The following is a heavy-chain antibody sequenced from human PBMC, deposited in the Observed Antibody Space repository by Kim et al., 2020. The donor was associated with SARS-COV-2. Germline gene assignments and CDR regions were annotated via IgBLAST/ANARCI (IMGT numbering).Heavy chain of an antibody. D-gene: IGHD6-13*01. CDR3: ARKPGTSTFDI. CDR1: GGSISSYY. J-gene: IGHJ3*02. CDR2: IYYSGST. Sequence: SETLSLTCTVSGGSISSYYWSWIRQPPGKGLEWIGYIYYSGSTNYNPSLKSRVTISVDTSKNQFSLKLSSVTAADTAVYYCARKPGTSTFDIWGQGTMVTVSS. V-gene: IGHV4-59*13.